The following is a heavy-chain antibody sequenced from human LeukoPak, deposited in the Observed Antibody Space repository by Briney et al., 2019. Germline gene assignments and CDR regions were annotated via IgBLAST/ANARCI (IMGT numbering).Heavy chain of an antibody. Sequence: PSETLSLTCTVSGGSISSNNYYWGWIRRPPGKGLEWIGSLYYSGSAYYNPSLKSRVTISVDASKNQFSLKLSSVTAADTGVYYCARTYDYIWGSFRSHSFDSWGQGTLVTVSS. CDR3: ARTYDYIWGSFRSHSFDS. V-gene: IGHV4-39*01. CDR1: GGSISSNNYY. D-gene: IGHD3-16*02. CDR2: LYYSGSA. J-gene: IGHJ4*02.